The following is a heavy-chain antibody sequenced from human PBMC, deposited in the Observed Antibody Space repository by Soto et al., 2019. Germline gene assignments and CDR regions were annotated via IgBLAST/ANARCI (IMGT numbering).Heavy chain of an antibody. CDR3: SRGIKGGLDA. CDR2: ISYDGSNK. CDR1: GFVSNDYD. V-gene: IGHV3-30*03. J-gene: IGHJ5*02. D-gene: IGHD2-21*01. Sequence: QVQLAESGGGVVQPGRSLRLSCATSGFVSNDYDIHWVRQAPGKGLAWLASISYDGSNKYYADSVKGRFTISRDNSKNTLSLQINSLGVEDTAVYYCSRGIKGGLDAWGPGTLVTVSS.